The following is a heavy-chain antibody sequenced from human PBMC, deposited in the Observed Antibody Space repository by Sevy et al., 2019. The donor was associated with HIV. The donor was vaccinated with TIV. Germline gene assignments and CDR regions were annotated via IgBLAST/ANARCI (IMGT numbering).Heavy chain of an antibody. J-gene: IGHJ5*02. D-gene: IGHD3-10*01. CDR3: AREHSGSGNYFSKNWFDP. CDR2: ISHSGNP. Sequence: SETLSLTCSVSGYSISSGYQWGWIRQSPGKNLEWIGSISHSGNPEPNPSLKSRVTMSIDTSKNQFPLNLTSVTAADTALYFGAREHSGSGNYFSKNWFDPWGQGTLVTVSS. CDR1: GYSISSGYQ. V-gene: IGHV4-38-2*02.